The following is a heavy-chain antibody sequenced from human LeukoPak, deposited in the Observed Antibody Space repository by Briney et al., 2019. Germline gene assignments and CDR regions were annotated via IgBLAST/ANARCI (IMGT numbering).Heavy chain of an antibody. D-gene: IGHD3-10*01. Sequence: ASVKVSCKASGYTFTSYDINWVRQATGQGLEWMGWMNPNSGNTGYAQKFQGRVTMTRNTSISTAYMELSSLRSEDTAVYYCAREDSYGSGVYYYYGMDVWGQGATVTVSS. CDR3: AREDSYGSGVYYYYGMDV. CDR1: GYTFTSYD. J-gene: IGHJ6*02. CDR2: MNPNSGNT. V-gene: IGHV1-8*02.